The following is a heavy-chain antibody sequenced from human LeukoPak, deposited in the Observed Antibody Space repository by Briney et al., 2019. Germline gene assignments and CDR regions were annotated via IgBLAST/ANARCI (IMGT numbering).Heavy chain of an antibody. V-gene: IGHV1-8*01. CDR2: MNPNSGNT. D-gene: IGHD3-10*01. Sequence: GASVKVSCKASGYTFTSYDINWVRQATGQGLEWMGWMNPNSGNTGYAQKFQGRVTMTRNTSISTAYMELSSLRSEDTAVYYCARAGNYYGSGSYYNDYWGQGTLVTVSS. CDR1: GYTFTSYD. CDR3: ARAGNYYGSGSYYNDY. J-gene: IGHJ4*02.